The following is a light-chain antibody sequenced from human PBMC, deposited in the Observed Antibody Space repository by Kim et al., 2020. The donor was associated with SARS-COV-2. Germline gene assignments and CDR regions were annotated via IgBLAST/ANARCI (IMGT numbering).Light chain of an antibody. CDR3: QQSYNAPRT. Sequence: AYVGNSVNITCRASHRVNTYLIWYQQKTGKAPELLISGSSTLQSGVPSRFSGSVSGTDFTFTISSLQPDDFATYYCQQSYNAPRTFGPGTKVDIK. CDR1: HRVNTY. CDR2: GSS. V-gene: IGKV1-39*01. J-gene: IGKJ1*01.